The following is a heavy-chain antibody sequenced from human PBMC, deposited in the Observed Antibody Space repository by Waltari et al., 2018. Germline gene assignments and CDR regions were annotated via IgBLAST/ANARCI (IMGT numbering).Heavy chain of an antibody. V-gene: IGHV4-4*07. D-gene: IGHD2-2*01. CDR2: IYTSGST. J-gene: IGHJ6*03. CDR1: GGSISSYY. Sequence: QVQLQESGPGLVKPSETLSLTCTVSGGSISSYYWSWIRQPAGKGLEWIGRIYTSGSTNSKPSLKSRVTRSVDTSKNPFSLKLRSVTAADTAVYYCARGVVVVPAAIREYYYYYMDVRGKGTTVTISS. CDR3: ARGVVVVPAAIREYYYYYMDV.